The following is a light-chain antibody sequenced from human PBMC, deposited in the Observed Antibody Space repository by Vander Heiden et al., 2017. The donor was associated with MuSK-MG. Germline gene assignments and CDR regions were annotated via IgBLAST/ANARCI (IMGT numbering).Light chain of an antibody. CDR2: QDS. J-gene: IGLJ1*01. Sequence: SYELTQPPSFSVSPGQTASITCSGDKLGDKYACWYQQKPGQSPVLVIYQDSKRPSGIPERFSGSNSGNTATLTISGTQAMDEADYYCQAWDSSTRVFGTGTKVTVL. CDR3: QAWDSSTRV. V-gene: IGLV3-1*01. CDR1: KLGDKY.